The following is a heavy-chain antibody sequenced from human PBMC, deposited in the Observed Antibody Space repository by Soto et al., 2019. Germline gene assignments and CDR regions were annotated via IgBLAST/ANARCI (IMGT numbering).Heavy chain of an antibody. CDR1: GGSFSGYY. CDR2: INHSGST. CDR3: ARGRKGGDFWSGYYNYYYYMDV. Sequence: SETLSLTCAVYGGSFSGYYWSWIRQPPGKGLEWIGEINHSGSTNYNPSLKSRVTISVDTSKNQFSLKLSSVTAADTAVYYCARGRKGGDFWSGYYNYYYYMDVWGKGTTVTVSS. D-gene: IGHD3-3*01. J-gene: IGHJ6*03. V-gene: IGHV4-34*01.